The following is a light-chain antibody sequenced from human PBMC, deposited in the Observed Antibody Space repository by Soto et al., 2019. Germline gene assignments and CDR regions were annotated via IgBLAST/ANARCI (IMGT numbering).Light chain of an antibody. J-gene: IGKJ2*01. CDR2: GAS. CDR1: QSVSSN. CDR3: QQYGSSLMYT. Sequence: EIVMTQSPATLSVSPGERATLSCRASQSVSSNLAWYQQKPGQAPRLLIYGASTRATGIPARFSGSGSWTEFSLTISSLQSEDFAVDYCQQYGSSLMYTFGQGTKLEIK. V-gene: IGKV3-15*01.